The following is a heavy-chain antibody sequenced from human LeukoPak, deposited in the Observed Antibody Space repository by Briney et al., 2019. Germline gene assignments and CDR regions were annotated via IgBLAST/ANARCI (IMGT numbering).Heavy chain of an antibody. CDR1: GFTFSSYA. V-gene: IGHV3-23*01. J-gene: IGHJ4*02. Sequence: GGSLRLSCAASGFTFSSYAMSWVRQAPGKGLEWVSAISGSGGRTYYADSVKGRFTISRDNSKNTLYLQMNSLRAEDTAVYYCAKGFAMVTSYYFDYCGQGTLVTVSS. CDR3: AKGFAMVTSYYFDY. D-gene: IGHD5-18*01. CDR2: ISGSGGRT.